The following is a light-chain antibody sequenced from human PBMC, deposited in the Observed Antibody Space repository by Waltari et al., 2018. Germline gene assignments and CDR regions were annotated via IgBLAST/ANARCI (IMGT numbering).Light chain of an antibody. CDR1: SSDVGGYNY. V-gene: IGLV2-11*01. Sequence: QSALTQPRSVSGSPGQSVTISCTGTSSDVGGYNYVSWYQLHPGKAPKFMVYDVSGRPSGVPGRFSGSKAGNTASLTFSGLQAEDEADYYCCSYAARYTLVFGGGTKLTVL. J-gene: IGLJ2*01. CDR2: DVS. CDR3: CSYAARYTLV.